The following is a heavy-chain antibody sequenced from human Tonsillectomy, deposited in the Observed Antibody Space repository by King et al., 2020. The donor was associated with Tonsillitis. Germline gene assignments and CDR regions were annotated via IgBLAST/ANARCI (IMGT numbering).Heavy chain of an antibody. D-gene: IGHD6-13*01. V-gene: IGHV3-43D*03. CDR1: GFTFDDYA. CDR3: AKDTHRVARIAGPPDY. Sequence: VQLVESGGVVVQPGGSLRLSCAASGFTFDDYAMHWVRQAPGKGLEWVSLISWDGGSTYYADSVKGRFTISRDNSKNSLYLQMNSLRAEDTALYYCAKDTHRVARIAGPPDYWGQGTLVTVSS. CDR2: ISWDGGST. J-gene: IGHJ4*02.